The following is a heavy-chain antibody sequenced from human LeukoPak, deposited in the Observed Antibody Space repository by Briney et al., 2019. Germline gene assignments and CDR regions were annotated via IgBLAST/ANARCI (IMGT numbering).Heavy chain of an antibody. D-gene: IGHD3-10*01. Sequence: ESLKISFKGSGYNFASYWVAWVRQMPGKGLEWMGGIYPRDCLTTYRQSFLGKVTLSASKYISTDYLQLISLQASDTAIYYCARHLSDITSCPNYWGPGTLVTVSS. CDR1: GYNFASYW. J-gene: IGHJ4*02. V-gene: IGHV5-51*01. CDR3: ARHLSDITSCPNY. CDR2: IYPRDCLT.